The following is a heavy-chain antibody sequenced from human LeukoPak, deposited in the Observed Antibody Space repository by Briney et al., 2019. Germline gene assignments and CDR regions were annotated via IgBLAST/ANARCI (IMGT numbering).Heavy chain of an antibody. V-gene: IGHV3-33*01. J-gene: IGHJ4*02. D-gene: IGHD7-27*01. CDR3: ARDITGDPPPYYFDY. CDR1: GFTFSNYG. Sequence: GRSLRLSCAASGFTFSNYGLHWVRQAPGKGLEWLAVVWFDGSHKYYADSVKGRFTISRDNSKSMLYLQMNSLRAEDTAVYYCARDITGDPPPYYFDYWGQGSLVTVSS. CDR2: VWFDGSHK.